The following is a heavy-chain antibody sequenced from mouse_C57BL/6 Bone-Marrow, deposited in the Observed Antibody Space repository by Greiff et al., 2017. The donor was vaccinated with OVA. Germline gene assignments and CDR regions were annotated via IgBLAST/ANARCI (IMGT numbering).Heavy chain of an antibody. CDR2: IDPENGDT. CDR3: TPYYYGSSSWYFDV. J-gene: IGHJ1*03. V-gene: IGHV14-4*01. Sequence: EVKLQESGAELVRPGASVKLSCTASGFNIKDDYMHWVKQRPEQGLEWIGWIDPENGDTEYASKFQGKATITADTSSNTAYLQLSSLTSEDTAVYYCTPYYYGSSSWYFDVWGTGTTVTVSS. D-gene: IGHD1-1*01. CDR1: GFNIKDDY.